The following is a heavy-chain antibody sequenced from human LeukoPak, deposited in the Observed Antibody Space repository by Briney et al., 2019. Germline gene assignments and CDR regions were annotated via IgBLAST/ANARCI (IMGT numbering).Heavy chain of an antibody. CDR1: GGSISSYY. CDR3: ASTIVVVPAAMSLPNWFDP. Sequence: PSETLSLTCTVSGGSISSYYWSWIRQPPGKGLEWIGYIYYSGSTNYNPSLKSRVTISVDTSKNQFSLKLSSVTAADTAVYYSASTIVVVPAAMSLPNWFDPWGQGTLVTVSS. V-gene: IGHV4-59*01. D-gene: IGHD2-2*01. J-gene: IGHJ5*02. CDR2: IYYSGST.